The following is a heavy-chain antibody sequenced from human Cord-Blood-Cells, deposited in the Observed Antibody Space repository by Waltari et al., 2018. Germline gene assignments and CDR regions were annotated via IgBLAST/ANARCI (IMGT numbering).Heavy chain of an antibody. CDR2: IDWDDDK. CDR1: GFSPSTSGMC. D-gene: IGHD5-12*01. CDR3: ARILCHFAYDDLYYFDY. Sequence: QVTLRESGLALVKPTQTLTLTCTFSGFSPSTSGMCVSWILQPPGKALEWLALIDWDDDKYYSTSLKTRLTISKDTSKNQVVLTMTNMDPVDTATYYCARILCHFAYDDLYYFDYWGQGTLVTVSS. V-gene: IGHV2-70*01. J-gene: IGHJ4*02.